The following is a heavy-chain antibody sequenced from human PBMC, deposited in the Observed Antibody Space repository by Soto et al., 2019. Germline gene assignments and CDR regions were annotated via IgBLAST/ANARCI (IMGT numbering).Heavy chain of an antibody. CDR2: INSDGSST. Sequence: EVQLVESGGGLVQPGGSLSLSCAASGFPFSSYWMPWVRQAPGKGLVWVSRINSDGSSTSYADSVKGRFTISRDNAKNTLYLQMNSLRAEDTAVYYCVRTSLVVAAATREDYWGQGTLVTVSS. V-gene: IGHV3-74*01. D-gene: IGHD2-15*01. CDR3: VRTSLVVAAATREDY. CDR1: GFPFSSYW. J-gene: IGHJ4*02.